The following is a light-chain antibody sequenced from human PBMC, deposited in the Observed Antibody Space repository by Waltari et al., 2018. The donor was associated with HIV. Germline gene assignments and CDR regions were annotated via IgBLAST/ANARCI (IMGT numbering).Light chain of an antibody. CDR3: QQSYNTPRT. J-gene: IGKJ1*01. CDR2: AAS. Sequence: DIQVTQSPSSLSASVGDRVTITCRSSQSISRYLNWYQHKPGKAPQLLIYAASTLQSGVPSRFSGSGSGTDFTLTVSSLQPEDFATYDCQQSYNTPRTFGQGTKVEIK. CDR1: QSISRY. V-gene: IGKV1-39*01.